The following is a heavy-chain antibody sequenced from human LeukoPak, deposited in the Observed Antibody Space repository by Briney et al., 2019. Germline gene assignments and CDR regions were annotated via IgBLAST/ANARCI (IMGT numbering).Heavy chain of an antibody. CDR3: ARVDGIAHYYYYYYMDV. D-gene: IGHD6-13*01. Sequence: PSETLSLTCTVSGGSISSTTYYWDWIRQPPGKGLEWIGTIYHSGSTYYNPSLKSRVTISVDTSKNQFSLKLSSVTAADTAVYYCARVDGIAHYYYYYYMDVWGKGTTVTVSS. V-gene: IGHV4-39*07. CDR1: GGSISSTTYY. J-gene: IGHJ6*03. CDR2: IYHSGST.